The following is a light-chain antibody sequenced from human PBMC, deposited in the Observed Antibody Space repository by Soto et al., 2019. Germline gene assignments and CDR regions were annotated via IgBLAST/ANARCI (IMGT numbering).Light chain of an antibody. J-gene: IGKJ4*01. CDR1: QSVSVN. CDR3: QERNRWPRGT. V-gene: IGKV3-11*01. CDR2: SAS. Sequence: EVGLTQSPATLSLSPGESATLSCRASQSVSVNFAWYQQKPGQAPRPLIYSASDRAPGIPARFSGRGSGTYFTLTISSLEPEDFAVYYCQERNRWPRGTFGGGTKVEIK.